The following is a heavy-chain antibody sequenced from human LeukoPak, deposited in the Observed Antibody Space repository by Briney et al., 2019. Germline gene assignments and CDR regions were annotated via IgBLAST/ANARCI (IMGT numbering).Heavy chain of an antibody. CDR2: INHSGST. J-gene: IGHJ5*02. D-gene: IGHD3-3*01. V-gene: IGHV4-34*01. CDR1: GGSFSGYY. Sequence: SETLCLTCAVYGGSFSGYYWSWIRQPPGKGLEWIGEINHSGSTNYNPSLKSRVTISVDTSKNQFSLKLSSVTAADTAVYYCARGPTFWSGYYTVADWFDPWGQGTLVTVSS. CDR3: ARGPTFWSGYYTVADWFDP.